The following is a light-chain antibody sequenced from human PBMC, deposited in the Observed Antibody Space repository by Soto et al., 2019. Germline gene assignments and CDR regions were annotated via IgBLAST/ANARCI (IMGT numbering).Light chain of an antibody. Sequence: EIVLTQSPGTLSLSPGYRATLSCRASQSVSSNYLAWYQQKPGQAPRLLIFGASSRATGIPDRFSGSGSGTDFTLTISQLEPEDFAVYYCQRYGTSLPLTFGGGTKVDIK. CDR2: GAS. J-gene: IGKJ4*01. CDR1: QSVSSNY. V-gene: IGKV3-20*01. CDR3: QRYGTSLPLT.